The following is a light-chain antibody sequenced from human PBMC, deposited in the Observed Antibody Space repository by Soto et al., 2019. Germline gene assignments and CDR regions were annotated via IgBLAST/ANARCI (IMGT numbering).Light chain of an antibody. CDR2: DVK. J-gene: IGLJ1*01. CDR3: CSYAGSYTFV. V-gene: IGLV2-11*01. CDR1: SRDVGGYNY. Sequence: QSVLTQPRSVSGSPGQSVTISCTGTSRDVGGYNYVSWYQQYPGKAPKLMIYDVKTRPSGVPDRFSGSKSGNTASLTISGLQAEDEADYYCCSYAGSYTFVFGTGTKLTVL.